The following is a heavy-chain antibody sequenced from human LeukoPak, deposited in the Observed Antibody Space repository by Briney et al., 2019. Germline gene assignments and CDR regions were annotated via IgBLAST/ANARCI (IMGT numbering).Heavy chain of an antibody. CDR3: ASGYSSENIDY. CDR2: INPSGGST. CDR1: GYTFTSYY. D-gene: IGHD6-19*01. Sequence: ASVKVSCKASGYTFTSYYMHWVRQAPGQGLEWMGIINPSGGSTSYAQKFQGRVTMTRDTSISTAYMELSRLRSDDTAVYYCASGYSSENIDYWGQGTLVTVSS. J-gene: IGHJ4*02. V-gene: IGHV1-46*01.